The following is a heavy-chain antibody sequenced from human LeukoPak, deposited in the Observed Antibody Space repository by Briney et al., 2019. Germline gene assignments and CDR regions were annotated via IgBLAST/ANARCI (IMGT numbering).Heavy chain of an antibody. CDR3: ARDCSGGSCYSDY. Sequence: GRFTISRDNAKNSLYLQMNSLRAEDTAVYYCARDCSGGSCYSDYWGQGTLVTVSS. V-gene: IGHV3-11*05. D-gene: IGHD2-15*01. J-gene: IGHJ4*02.